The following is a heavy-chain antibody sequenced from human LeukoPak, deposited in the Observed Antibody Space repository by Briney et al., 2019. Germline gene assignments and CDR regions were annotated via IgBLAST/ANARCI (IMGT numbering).Heavy chain of an antibody. CDR3: ARHDCFGMRKVWDY. CDR2: FHYGGSV. D-gene: IGHD3-16*01. Sequence: SETLSLTCTVSGNSISRTIHYWGWIRQPPGKGLEWIGSFHYGGSVYYNSSIKSRVTISVDAAKNQFSLIVTSVTAADTAVYYCARHDCFGMRKVWDYWGQGTLVTVSS. J-gene: IGHJ4*02. CDR1: GNSISRTIHY. V-gene: IGHV4-39*01.